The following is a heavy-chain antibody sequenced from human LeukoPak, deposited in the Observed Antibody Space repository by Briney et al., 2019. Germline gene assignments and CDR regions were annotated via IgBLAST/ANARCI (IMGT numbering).Heavy chain of an antibody. CDR3: AKDSRSYYYYYMDV. V-gene: IGHV3-43*02. J-gene: IGHJ6*03. CDR2: IRGDGGST. CDR1: GFTFDDYA. Sequence: PGGSLRLSCAASGFTFDDYAMHWVRQAPGKGLEWVSLIRGDGGSTCYADSVKGRFTISRDNSKNSLYLQMNSLRTEDTALYYCAKDSRSYYYYYMDVWGKGTTVTVSS.